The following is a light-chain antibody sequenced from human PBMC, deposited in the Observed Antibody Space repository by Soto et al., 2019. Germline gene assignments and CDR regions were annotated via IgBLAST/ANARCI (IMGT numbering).Light chain of an antibody. CDR3: QQSYSSPGT. J-gene: IGKJ1*01. V-gene: IGKV1-39*01. CDR1: QSVDNY. Sequence: DIQMTQSPSSLSASVGERVTITCRASQSVDNYLNWYQHKPGKAPYLLIYAASHVTSGVPTRFSGSGTGTSFTLTISSLQYEDLATYYCQQSYSSPGTFGRGTKVELK. CDR2: AAS.